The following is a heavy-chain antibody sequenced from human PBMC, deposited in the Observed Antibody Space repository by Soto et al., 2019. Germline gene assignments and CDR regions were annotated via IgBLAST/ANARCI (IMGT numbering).Heavy chain of an antibody. J-gene: IGHJ5*02. CDR3: AKNQGVELVPLATVDWFDP. CDR2: ISGSGLNK. D-gene: IGHD1-26*01. V-gene: IGHV3-23*01. CDR1: CFTFENFG. Sequence: GGSLRLSCAASCFTFENFGMSWVRQAPGKGLEWISSISGSGLNKYYADSVKGRFTISRDNSKNTVYLELSNLRAEDTAVYHCAKNQGVELVPLATVDWFDPWGQGSVVTVSS.